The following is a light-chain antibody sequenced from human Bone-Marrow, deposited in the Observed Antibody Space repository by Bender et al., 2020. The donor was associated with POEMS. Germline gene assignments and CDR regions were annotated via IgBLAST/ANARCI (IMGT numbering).Light chain of an antibody. J-gene: IGLJ1*01. Sequence: QSALTQPASVSGSPGQSIPISCAGTYSDIGAYDFVSWYQQHPGKAPRLLIYDVTIRPSRVSSCLSGSKSGNTASLTIFGLQNEDEAEYSCCSHTTYHTYVFGTGTKVTVL. CDR1: YSDIGAYDF. CDR2: DVT. V-gene: IGLV2-14*03. CDR3: CSHTTYHTYV.